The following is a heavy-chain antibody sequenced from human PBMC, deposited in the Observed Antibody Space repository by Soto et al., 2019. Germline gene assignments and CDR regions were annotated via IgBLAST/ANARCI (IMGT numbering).Heavy chain of an antibody. CDR3: ARDRASYYYYGMDV. CDR2: IWYDGSNK. D-gene: IGHD1-26*01. V-gene: IGHV3-33*01. Sequence: GSLRLACAASGCTFSSYGMHWVRQAPGKGLEWVAVIWYDGSNKYYADSVKGRFTISRDNSKNTLYLQMNSLRAEDTAVYYCARDRASYYYYGMDVWGQGTTVTVYS. CDR1: GCTFSSYG. J-gene: IGHJ6*02.